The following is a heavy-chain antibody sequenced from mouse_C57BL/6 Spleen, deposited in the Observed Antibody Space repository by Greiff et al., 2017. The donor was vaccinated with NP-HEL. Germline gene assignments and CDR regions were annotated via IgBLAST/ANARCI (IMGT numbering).Heavy chain of an antibody. CDR2: IFPGSGST. V-gene: IGHV1-75*01. CDR3: ARRANWDSLSFDY. Sequence: VQLQQSGPELVKPGASVKISCKASGYTFTDYYINWVKQRPGQGLEWIGWIFPGSGSTYYNEKFKGKATLTVDKSSSTAYMLLSSLTSEDSAVYFCARRANWDSLSFDYWGQGTTLTVSS. D-gene: IGHD4-1*01. CDR1: GYTFTDYY. J-gene: IGHJ2*01.